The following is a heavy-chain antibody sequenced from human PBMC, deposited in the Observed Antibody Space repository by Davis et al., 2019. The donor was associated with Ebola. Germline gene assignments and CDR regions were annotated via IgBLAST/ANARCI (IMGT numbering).Heavy chain of an antibody. CDR3: TSLRDTA. J-gene: IGHJ4*02. D-gene: IGHD5-18*01. Sequence: LSLTCAASGFTFSGSAMHWVRQASGKGLEWVGRIRSKANSYATAYAASVKGRFTISRDDSKNTAYLQMNSLKTEDTAVYYCTSLRDTAWGQGTLVTVSS. CDR1: GFTFSGSA. CDR2: IRSKANSYAT. V-gene: IGHV3-73*01.